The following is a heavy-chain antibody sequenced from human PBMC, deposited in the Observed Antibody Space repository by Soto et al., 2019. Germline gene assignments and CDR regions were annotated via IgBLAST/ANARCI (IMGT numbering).Heavy chain of an antibody. CDR2: IWYDGSNK. CDR1: GFTFSSYG. V-gene: IGHV3-33*06. Sequence: GGSLRLSCAASGFTFSSYGMHWVRQAPGKGLEWVAVIWYDGSNKYYADSVKGRFTISRDNSKNTLYLQMNSLRAEDTAVYYCAKSIAARPVWFDPWGQGTLVTVSS. D-gene: IGHD6-6*01. CDR3: AKSIAARPVWFDP. J-gene: IGHJ5*02.